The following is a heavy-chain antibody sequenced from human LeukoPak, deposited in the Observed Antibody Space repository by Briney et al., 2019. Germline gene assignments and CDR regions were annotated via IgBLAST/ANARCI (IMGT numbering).Heavy chain of an antibody. CDR3: AREQYSSSDLDY. D-gene: IGHD6-6*01. CDR2: IIPIFGTA. V-gene: IGHV1-69*05. J-gene: IGHJ4*02. CDR1: GGTFSSYA. Sequence: SVKVPCKASGGTFSSYAISWVRQAPGQGLEWMGRIIPIFGTANYAQKFQGRVTITTDESTSTAYMELSSLRSEDTAVYYCAREQYSSSDLDYWGQGTLVTVSS.